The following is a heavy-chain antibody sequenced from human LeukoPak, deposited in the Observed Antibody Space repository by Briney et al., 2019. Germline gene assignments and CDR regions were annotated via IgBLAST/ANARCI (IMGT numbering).Heavy chain of an antibody. CDR1: GYTFTGYY. CDR3: ARDQAFVYCSGGTCYDDY. Sequence: ASVKISCKASGYTFTGYYMHWVRQAPGQGLEWMGWINPNSGDTHYAQKFQARVTMTRDTSINTAHMELSRLRSDDTAVYYCARDQAFVYCSGGTCYDDYWGQGSLVTVSS. J-gene: IGHJ4*02. CDR2: INPNSGDT. D-gene: IGHD2-15*01. V-gene: IGHV1-2*02.